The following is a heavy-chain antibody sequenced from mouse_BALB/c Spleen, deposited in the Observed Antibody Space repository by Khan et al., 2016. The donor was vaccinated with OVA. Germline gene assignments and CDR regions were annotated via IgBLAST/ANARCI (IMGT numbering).Heavy chain of an antibody. CDR2: ISSGGDNT. J-gene: IGHJ3*01. D-gene: IGHD1-1*02. CDR3: ARSNYGAFAY. CDR1: GFTFSSFS. V-gene: IGHV5-9*03. Sequence: EVELVESGGGLVKPGGSLKLSCAASGFTFSSFSMSWVRQTPEKRLEWVATISSGGDNTYYPDSVKGRFTISRDNAKNNLYLQMNSLRSEDTAWYYCARSNYGAFAYWGQGTLVTVSA.